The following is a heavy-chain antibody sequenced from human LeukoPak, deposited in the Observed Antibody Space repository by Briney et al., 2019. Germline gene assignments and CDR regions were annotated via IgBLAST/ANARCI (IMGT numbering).Heavy chain of an antibody. CDR3: ARQHADSFDY. CDR1: GGSISSYY. J-gene: IGHJ4*02. Sequence: SETLSLTCTVSGGSISSYYWSWIRQPAGKGLDWIGRIYTSGSTNYNPSLKSRVTMSVDTSKNQFSLKLSSVTAADTAVYYCARQHADSFDYWGQGTLVTVSS. CDR2: IYTSGST. V-gene: IGHV4-4*07. D-gene: IGHD4-11*01.